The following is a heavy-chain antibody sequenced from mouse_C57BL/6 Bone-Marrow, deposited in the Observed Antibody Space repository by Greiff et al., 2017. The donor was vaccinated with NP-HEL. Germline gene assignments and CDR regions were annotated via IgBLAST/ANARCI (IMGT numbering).Heavy chain of an antibody. Sequence: QVQLQQPGAELVRPGTSVKLSCKASGYTFTSYWMHWVKQRPGPGLEWIGVIDPSDSYTNYNQKFKGKATLTVDTSSSTAYMQLSSLTSEDSAVYYCARSRYYGSSPFAYWGQGTLVTVSA. V-gene: IGHV1-59*01. CDR1: GYTFTSYW. D-gene: IGHD1-1*01. CDR3: ARSRYYGSSPFAY. CDR2: IDPSDSYT. J-gene: IGHJ3*01.